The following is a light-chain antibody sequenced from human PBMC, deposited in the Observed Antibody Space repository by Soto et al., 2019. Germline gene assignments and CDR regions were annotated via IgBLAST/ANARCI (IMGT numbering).Light chain of an antibody. CDR1: SSDVGGYNY. Sequence: QSALTQPPSASGSPGQSVTISCTGTSSDVGGYNYVSWCQQHPGKAPKLMIHEVSKRPSGVPDRFSGSKSGNTASLTVSGLQAEDEADYYCSSYAGSNNLVFAGGTKLTVL. CDR3: SSYAGSNNLV. V-gene: IGLV2-8*01. CDR2: EVS. J-gene: IGLJ2*01.